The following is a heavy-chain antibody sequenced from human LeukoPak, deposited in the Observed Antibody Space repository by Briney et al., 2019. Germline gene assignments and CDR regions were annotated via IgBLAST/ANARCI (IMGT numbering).Heavy chain of an antibody. J-gene: IGHJ3*02. CDR1: GGSISSYY. CDR3: ASQRITMIVGAFDI. Sequence: SETLSLTCAASGGSISSYYWSWIRQPAGKGLEWIGRIYTSGSTNYNPSLKSRVTMSVDTSKNQFSLKLSSVTAADTAVYYCASQRITMIVGAFDIWGQGTMVTVSS. D-gene: IGHD3-22*01. CDR2: IYTSGST. V-gene: IGHV4-4*07.